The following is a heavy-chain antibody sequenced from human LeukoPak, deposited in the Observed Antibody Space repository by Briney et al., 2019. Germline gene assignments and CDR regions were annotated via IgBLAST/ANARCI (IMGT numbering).Heavy chain of an antibody. CDR2: IYHSGST. CDR1: GGSISSSNW. CDR3: ARAGVVVPAYTRTTPFDY. V-gene: IGHV4-4*02. D-gene: IGHD2-2*01. J-gene: IGHJ4*02. Sequence: PSETLSLTCTVSGGSISSSNWWSWVRQPPGKGLEWIGEIYHSGSTNYNPSLKSRVTISVDKSKNQFSLKLSSVTAADTAVYYCARAGVVVPAYTRTTPFDYWGQGTLVTVSS.